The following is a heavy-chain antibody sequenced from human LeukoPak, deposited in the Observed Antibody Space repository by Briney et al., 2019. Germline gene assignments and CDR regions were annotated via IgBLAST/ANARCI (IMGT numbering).Heavy chain of an antibody. J-gene: IGHJ5*01. V-gene: IGHV3-74*01. CDR3: VRDWDHYDFDS. CDR2: INPAGNYR. Sequence: PGGSLRLSCAASGFTFSNYWIHWVRQVPGKGLVWVPRINPAGNYRNYADSVEGRFTISRDNARNTVYLQMNSLRAEDTALFYCVRDWDHYDFDSWGQGTLVIVSS. CDR1: GFTFSNYW. D-gene: IGHD3-3*01.